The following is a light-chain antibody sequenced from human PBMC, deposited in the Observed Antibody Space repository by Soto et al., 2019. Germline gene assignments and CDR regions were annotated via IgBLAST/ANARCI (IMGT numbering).Light chain of an antibody. CDR1: NSDVGTYNY. CDR3: LSYTSANTRV. CDR2: EVN. Sequence: QSALTQPRSVSGSPGQSVTISCTGTNSDVGTYNYVSWYQQHPGKAPKLIIYEVNNRPSGVSNRFSGSKSGNTASLTISGLQPEDEADYYCLSYTSANTRVFGGGTKVTVL. V-gene: IGLV2-14*01. J-gene: IGLJ3*02.